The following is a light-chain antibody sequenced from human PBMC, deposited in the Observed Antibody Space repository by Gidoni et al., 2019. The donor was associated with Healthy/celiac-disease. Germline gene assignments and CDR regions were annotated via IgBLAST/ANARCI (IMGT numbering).Light chain of an antibody. V-gene: IGKV3-20*01. Sequence: EIVLTQSPGTLSLSPGERATLSCRASQSVSSSYLAWYQPKPGQAPRLLIYCASSRATGIPDRFSGSGSGTVFTLTISRLEPEDFAVYYCQQYGSPPLTFGGGTKVEIK. CDR3: QQYGSPPLT. J-gene: IGKJ4*01. CDR2: CAS. CDR1: QSVSSSY.